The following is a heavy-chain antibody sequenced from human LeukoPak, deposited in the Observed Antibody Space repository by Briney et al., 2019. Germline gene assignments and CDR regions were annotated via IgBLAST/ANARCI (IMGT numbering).Heavy chain of an antibody. CDR3: AKDGLSAGTTAEYFDY. CDR2: IWYDGSNK. CDR1: GFTFSSYG. Sequence: PGGSLSHSCAASGFTFSSYGMHGVRQAPGKGLEWVGVIWYDGSNKYHADSVEGRFTISRDNSKNTLYLQMNSLRGEGTAVYYCAKDGLSAGTTAEYFDYWGQGTLVTVSS. V-gene: IGHV3-33*06. D-gene: IGHD1-7*01. J-gene: IGHJ4*02.